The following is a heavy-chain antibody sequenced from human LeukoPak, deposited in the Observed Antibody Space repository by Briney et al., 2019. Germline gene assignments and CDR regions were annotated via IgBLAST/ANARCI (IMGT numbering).Heavy chain of an antibody. CDR1: GGSFSGYY. CDR3: ARGDHNWYSSVLDF. Sequence: SETLSLTCAAYGGSFSGYYCNWIRQPPGKGLEWIGEINHSGSTNYNPSLKSRVTISVDTSENQFSLKMSSVTAADTAVYYCARGDHNWYSSVLDFWGRGAVVTVSS. D-gene: IGHD1-1*01. V-gene: IGHV4-34*01. J-gene: IGHJ4*02. CDR2: INHSGST.